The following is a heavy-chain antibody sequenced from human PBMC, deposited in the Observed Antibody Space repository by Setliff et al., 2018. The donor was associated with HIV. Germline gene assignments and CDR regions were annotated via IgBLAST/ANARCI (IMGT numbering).Heavy chain of an antibody. CDR2: IIPMFGTT. CDR3: ARVGEMATIGYSYYYMDV. J-gene: IGHJ6*03. V-gene: IGHV1-69*13. D-gene: IGHD5-12*01. Sequence: SVKVSCKASGVTFRRFAFSWVRRAPGQGLEWMGGIIPMFGTTNYAQKFQGRVTITADESTSTVYMELTSLRFEDTAVYYCARVGEMATIGYSYYYMDVWGKGTTVTVSS. CDR1: GVTFRRFA.